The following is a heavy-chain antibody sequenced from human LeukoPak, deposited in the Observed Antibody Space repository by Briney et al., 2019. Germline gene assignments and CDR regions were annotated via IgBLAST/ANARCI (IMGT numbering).Heavy chain of an antibody. V-gene: IGHV3-7*03. CDR2: INQDGKKR. CDR1: GFTFSTYW. D-gene: IGHD6-13*01. J-gene: IGHJ5*02. Sequence: GGSLRLSCAASGFTFSTYWMSWVRQAPGKGLEWVANINQDGKKRYYVDSVKGRFTISRDNAKNSLYLQMNSLTAKDTAVYYCTRDLAAAATWGQGTLVTVSS. CDR3: TRDLAAAAT.